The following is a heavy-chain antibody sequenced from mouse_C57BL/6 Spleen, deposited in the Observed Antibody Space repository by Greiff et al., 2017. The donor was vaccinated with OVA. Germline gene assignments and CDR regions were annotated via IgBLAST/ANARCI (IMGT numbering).Heavy chain of an antibody. CDR1: GYTFTDYY. V-gene: IGHV1-76*01. D-gene: IGHD1-1*01. J-gene: IGHJ1*03. CDR3: ASINYGTSYFDV. Sequence: VHLVESGAELVRPGASVKLSCKASGYTFTDYYINWVKQRPGQGLEWIARIYPGSGNTYYNEKFKGKATLTAEKSSSTAYMQLSSLTSEDSAVYFCASINYGTSYFDVWGTGTTVTVSS. CDR2: IYPGSGNT.